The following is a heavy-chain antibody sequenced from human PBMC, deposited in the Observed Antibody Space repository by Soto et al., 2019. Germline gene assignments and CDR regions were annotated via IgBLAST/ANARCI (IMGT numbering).Heavy chain of an antibody. CDR1: GDSISSGGYY. D-gene: IGHD3-22*01. V-gene: IGHV4-31*03. J-gene: IGHJ4*02. CDR3: ARSDSSGYYVSGY. CDR2: IYPTGTT. Sequence: QVQLQESGPGLVKPSQTLSLTCSVSGDSISSGGYYWTWIRQHPGQGLEWIGYIYPTGTTYYNPSLKSRVTISIDTSKNQFSLMLKSVTAADTAVYYCARSDSSGYYVSGYWGQGTLVTVSS.